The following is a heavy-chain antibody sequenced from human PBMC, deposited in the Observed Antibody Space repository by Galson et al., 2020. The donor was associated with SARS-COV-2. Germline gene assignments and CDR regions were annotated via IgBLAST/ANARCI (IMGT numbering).Heavy chain of an antibody. Sequence: GESLKISCAASGFTFSSYSMNWVRQAPGKGLEWVSSISSSSYIYYADSVKGRFTISRDNAKNSLYLQMNSLRAEDTAVYYCARDITMVWGVMIDYWGQGTLVTVSS. V-gene: IGHV3-21*01. CDR2: ISSSSYI. CDR1: GFTFSSYS. D-gene: IGHD3-10*01. CDR3: ARDITMVWGVMIDY. J-gene: IGHJ4*02.